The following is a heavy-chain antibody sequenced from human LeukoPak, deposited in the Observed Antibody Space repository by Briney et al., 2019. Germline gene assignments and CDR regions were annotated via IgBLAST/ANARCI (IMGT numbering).Heavy chain of an antibody. CDR2: IYYSGNT. CDR3: ARQTGSGLFILP. V-gene: IGHV4-39*01. J-gene: IGHJ4*02. CDR1: GGSISSSRDY. Sequence: SETLSLTCTVSGGSISSSRDYWAWLRQPPGKGLEWIGSIYYSGNTYYNASLKSQVSISIDTSKNQFSLRLTSVTAADTAVYYCARQTGSGLFILPGGQGTLVTVSS. D-gene: IGHD3/OR15-3a*01.